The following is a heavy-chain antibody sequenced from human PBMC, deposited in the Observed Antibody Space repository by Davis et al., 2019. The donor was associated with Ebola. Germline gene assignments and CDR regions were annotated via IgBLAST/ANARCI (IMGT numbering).Heavy chain of an antibody. D-gene: IGHD5-18*01. CDR1: GYSFTSYW. CDR2: IDPSDSYT. V-gene: IGHV5-10-1*01. Sequence: GGSLRLSCKGSGYSFTSYWISWVRQMPGKGLEWMGRIDPSDSYTNYSPSFQGHVTISADKSISTAYLQWSSLKASDTAMYYCARHLDTAMVKYGMDVWGQGTTVTVSS. CDR3: ARHLDTAMVKYGMDV. J-gene: IGHJ6*02.